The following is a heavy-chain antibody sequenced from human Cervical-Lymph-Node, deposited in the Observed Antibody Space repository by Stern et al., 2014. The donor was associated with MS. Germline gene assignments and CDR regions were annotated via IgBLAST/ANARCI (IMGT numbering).Heavy chain of an antibody. CDR1: GYPFTSYW. Sequence: EVQLVQSGPEVKRPGESLKISCQASGYPFTSYWIGWVRQMPGKGLEWIAIIFPGGSDIRYSPSFQGQVPISADKPSSTAYLQWNNLKASDTAIYYCARQRYFDYWGQGTLVTVSS. J-gene: IGHJ4*02. V-gene: IGHV5-51*01. CDR3: ARQRYFDY. CDR2: IFPGGSDI.